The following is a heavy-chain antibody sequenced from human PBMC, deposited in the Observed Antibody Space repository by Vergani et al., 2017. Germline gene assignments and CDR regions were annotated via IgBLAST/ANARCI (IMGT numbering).Heavy chain of an antibody. CDR1: GYTFTSYY. D-gene: IGHD2-15*01. Sequence: QVQLVKSGAEVKKPGASVKVSCKASGYTFTSYYMHWVRQAPGQGLEWMGIINPSGGRKSYAQKFQGRVTMPRETPTSTVYMALSSLRSEDTAVYYCARDTPYCSGGSCYSAYYFDYWGQGTLVTVSS. CDR3: ARDTPYCSGGSCYSAYYFDY. V-gene: IGHV1-46*03. J-gene: IGHJ4*02. CDR2: INPSGGRK.